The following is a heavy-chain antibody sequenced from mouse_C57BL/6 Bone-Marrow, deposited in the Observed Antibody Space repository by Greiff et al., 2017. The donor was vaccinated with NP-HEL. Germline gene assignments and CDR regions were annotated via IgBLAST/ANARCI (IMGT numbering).Heavy chain of an antibody. V-gene: IGHV1-53*01. D-gene: IGHD1-1*01. CDR3: ARRAFITTVVKDYFDY. CDR1: GYTFTSYW. CDR2: INPSNGGT. J-gene: IGHJ2*01. Sequence: QVQLQQPGTELVKPGASVKLSCKASGYTFTSYWMHWVKQRPGQGLEWIGNINPSNGGTNYNEKFKSKATLTVDKSSSTAYMQLSSLTYEDSAVYYCARRAFITTVVKDYFDYWGQGTTLTVSS.